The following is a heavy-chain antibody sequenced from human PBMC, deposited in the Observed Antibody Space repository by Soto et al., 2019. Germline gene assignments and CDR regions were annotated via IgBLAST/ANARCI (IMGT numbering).Heavy chain of an antibody. CDR3: AHHSSRQPPPPHYYYYGMDV. CDR2: IYWDDDK. J-gene: IGHJ6*02. CDR1: GFSLSTSGVG. V-gene: IGHV2-5*02. Sequence: QITLKESGPTLVKPTQTLTLTCTFSGFSLSTSGVGVGWIRQPPGKALEWLALIYWDDDKRYSPSLKSRLTLPLDPAQPQDVLTLTSMAPVDTATYYCAHHSSRQPPPPHYYYYGMDVWGQGPTVTVSS. D-gene: IGHD6-13*01.